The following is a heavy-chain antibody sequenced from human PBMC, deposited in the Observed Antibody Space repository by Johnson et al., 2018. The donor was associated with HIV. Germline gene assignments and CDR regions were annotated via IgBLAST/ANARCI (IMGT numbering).Heavy chain of an antibody. CDR2: IKSKSDGGTT. CDR1: GFTLSSYW. V-gene: IGHV3-15*01. Sequence: MMLVESGGGLVQPGGSLRLSCGASGFTLSSYWMSWVRQAPGKGLEWVARIKSKSDGGTTDYAAPVKGRFTISRDDSKNTLYLQMNSLKTEDTAVYYCTTDLIVVIPIGAFDVWGQGTTVTV. CDR3: TTDLIVVIPIGAFDV. D-gene: IGHD3-16*01. J-gene: IGHJ3*01.